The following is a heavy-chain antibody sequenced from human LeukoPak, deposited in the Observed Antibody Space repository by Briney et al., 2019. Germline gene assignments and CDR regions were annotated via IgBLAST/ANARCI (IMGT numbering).Heavy chain of an antibody. V-gene: IGHV3-23*01. J-gene: IGHJ4*02. D-gene: IGHD3-9*01. CDR2: ISGSGGST. CDR1: GGSISSSSYY. Sequence: PSETLSLTCTASGGSISSSSYYWGWVRQAPGKGLEWVSAISGSGGSTYYADSVKGRFTISRDNSKNTLYLQMNSLRAEDTAVYYCAKDLYNVLRYFDWLSGRGPDYWGQGTLVTVSS. CDR3: AKDLYNVLRYFDWLSGRGPDY.